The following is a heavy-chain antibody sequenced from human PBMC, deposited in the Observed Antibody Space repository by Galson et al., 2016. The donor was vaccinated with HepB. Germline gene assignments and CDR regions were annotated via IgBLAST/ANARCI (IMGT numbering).Heavy chain of an antibody. CDR2: ISWNSGSI. CDR3: TKDTRPRMAPRSDSICRMDV. D-gene: IGHD4-11*01. CDR1: GFTFGDYA. V-gene: IGHV3-9*01. J-gene: IGHJ6*02. Sequence: LRLSCAASGFTFGDYALHWVRQAPGKGLEWVSGISWNSGSIDYADSVKGRFTISRDDAKNSLYLQMNSLRTEDTALYYCTKDTRPRMAPRSDSICRMDVWGQGTTVTVSS.